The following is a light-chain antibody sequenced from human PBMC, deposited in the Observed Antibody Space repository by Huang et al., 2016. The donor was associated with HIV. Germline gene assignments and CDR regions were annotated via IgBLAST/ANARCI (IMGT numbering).Light chain of an antibody. J-gene: IGKJ1*01. CDR1: QNVYSN. V-gene: IGKV3-15*01. Sequence: ETVMTQSPASLSLSPGERATLSCRAGQNVYSNLAWYQHKPGQAPRRLIYGASTRATGVPARFSGSGSGTEFTLTISSLQSEDVAVYYCLQYYDWPPWTFGQGTKVEIK. CDR2: GAS. CDR3: LQYYDWPPWT.